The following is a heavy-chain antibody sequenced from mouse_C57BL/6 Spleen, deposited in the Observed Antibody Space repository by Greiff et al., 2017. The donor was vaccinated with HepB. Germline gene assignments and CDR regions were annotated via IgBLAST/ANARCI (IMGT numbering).Heavy chain of an antibody. CDR3: TTGRYGSYFDY. J-gene: IGHJ2*01. D-gene: IGHD1-1*01. Sequence: VQLKESGAELVRPGASVKLSCTASGFNIKDDYMHWVKQRPEQGLEWIGWIDPENGDTEYASKFQGKATITADTSSNTAYLQLSSLTSEDTAVDYCTTGRYGSYFDYWGQGTTLTVSS. CDR2: IDPENGDT. V-gene: IGHV14-4*01. CDR1: GFNIKDDY.